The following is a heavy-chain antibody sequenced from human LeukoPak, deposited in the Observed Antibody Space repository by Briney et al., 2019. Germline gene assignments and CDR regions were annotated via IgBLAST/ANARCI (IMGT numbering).Heavy chain of an antibody. CDR3: AREAVAGTGDYYYMDV. J-gene: IGHJ6*03. V-gene: IGHV3-30*02. D-gene: IGHD6-19*01. CDR1: GFSFRSYG. Sequence: PGGSLRLSCAASGFSFRSYGMHWVRQAPGKGLEWVAFIRYDANIEYYADSVKGRFTISRDNAKNSLYLQMNSLRAEDTAVYYCAREAVAGTGDYYYMDVWGKGTTVTVSS. CDR2: IRYDANIE.